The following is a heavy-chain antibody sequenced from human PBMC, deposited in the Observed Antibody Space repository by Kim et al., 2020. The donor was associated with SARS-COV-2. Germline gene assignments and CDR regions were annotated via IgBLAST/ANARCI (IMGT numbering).Heavy chain of an antibody. CDR3: ASPRDYYDSSGYYPYYGMDV. V-gene: IGHV1-69*13. Sequence: SVKVSCKASGGTFSSYAISWVRQAPGQGLEWMGGIIPIFGTANYAQKFQGRVTITADESTSTAYMELSSLRSEDTAVYYCASPRDYYDSSGYYPYYGMDVWCQGTTVTVSS. J-gene: IGHJ6*02. D-gene: IGHD3-22*01. CDR2: IIPIFGTA. CDR1: GGTFSSYA.